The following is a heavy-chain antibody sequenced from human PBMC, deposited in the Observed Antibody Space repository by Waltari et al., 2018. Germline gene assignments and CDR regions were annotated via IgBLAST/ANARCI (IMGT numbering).Heavy chain of an antibody. J-gene: IGHJ4*02. V-gene: IGHV4-34*01. CDR2: IHHSGNT. Sequence: QVQLQQWGARLLMPSATLSPTCAVYGAPLNDYWWTWIRQSPGKGLEWIGEIHHSGNTHYNSSLKSRLTMSLDTSKKQFSLQLTSVTAADTAIYYCVKNGPYFDVDYWGQGTLVTVSS. D-gene: IGHD3-9*01. CDR3: VKNGPYFDVDY. CDR1: GAPLNDYW.